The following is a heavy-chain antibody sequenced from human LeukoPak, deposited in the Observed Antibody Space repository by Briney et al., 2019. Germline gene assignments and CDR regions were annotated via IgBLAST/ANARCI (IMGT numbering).Heavy chain of an antibody. CDR3: ARRGTPYYYYYMDV. CDR1: GGSINTYY. V-gene: IGHV4-59*08. D-gene: IGHD3-16*01. Sequence: PSETLSLTCTVFGGSINTYYWSWIRQSPGKGQEFIGYIYSSGSTDYNPSLKSRVVISIDTSKSQFSLKMNSVTAADTAVYYCARRGTPYYYYYMDVWGKGTTVTVSS. CDR2: IYSSGST. J-gene: IGHJ6*03.